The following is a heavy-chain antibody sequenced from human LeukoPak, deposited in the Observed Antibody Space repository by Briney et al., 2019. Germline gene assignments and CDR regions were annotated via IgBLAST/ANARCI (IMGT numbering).Heavy chain of an antibody. D-gene: IGHD3-10*01. J-gene: IGHJ5*02. V-gene: IGHV4-38-2*02. CDR1: GYSISSGYY. Sequence: SETLSLTCTVSGYSISSGYYWGWIRQPPGKRLEWIGNFYHTGTTYYNPSLKSRVTMSVDTSKNQFSLKLSSVTAADTAVYYCARDSLPGYYGSGSYYGWFDPWGQGTLVTVSS. CDR2: FYHTGTT. CDR3: ARDSLPGYYGSGSYYGWFDP.